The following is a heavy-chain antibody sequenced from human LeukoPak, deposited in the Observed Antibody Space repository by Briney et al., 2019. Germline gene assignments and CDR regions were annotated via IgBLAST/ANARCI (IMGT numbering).Heavy chain of an antibody. J-gene: IGHJ4*02. CDR2: IREDESER. CDR1: GFVFTTYT. CDR3: TREYWGIYY. V-gene: IGHV3-7*01. Sequence: VGSLRLSCAASGFVFTTYTMSWVRQAPGKGLEWVANIREDESERNYVDSVKGRFTISRDNAKNFMYLEMNSLRVEDTAIYYSTREYWGIYYWDQGVLVTVSS. D-gene: IGHD3-16*01.